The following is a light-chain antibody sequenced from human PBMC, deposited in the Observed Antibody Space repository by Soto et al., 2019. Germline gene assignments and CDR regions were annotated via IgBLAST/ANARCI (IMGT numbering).Light chain of an antibody. Sequence: EPASISCSSSQSLLHSNGFYYLECYLQKPGQSPQLLFYLTSVRASGVPHRFSGSGSGTDFTLYISRVEAEDVGVYYCMQALETPLTFGQGTRLEIK. CDR2: LTS. CDR1: QSLLHSNGFYY. V-gene: IGKV2-28*01. J-gene: IGKJ5*01. CDR3: MQALETPLT.